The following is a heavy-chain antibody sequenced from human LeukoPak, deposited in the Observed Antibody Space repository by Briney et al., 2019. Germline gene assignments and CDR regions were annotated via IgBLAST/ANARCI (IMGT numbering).Heavy chain of an antibody. CDR1: LGSFSGYY. CDR2: INHSVST. D-gene: IGHD3-10*01. Sequence: SETLSLTCALHLGSFSGYYSSWIRQPPGKGLEWMGEINHSVSTNYNPSLKSRVTISVDTSKNQFSLKLSSVTAADTAVYYCARGKPARGSGRSSFDYWGQGTLVTVYS. V-gene: IGHV4-34*01. J-gene: IGHJ4*02. CDR3: ARGKPARGSGRSSFDY.